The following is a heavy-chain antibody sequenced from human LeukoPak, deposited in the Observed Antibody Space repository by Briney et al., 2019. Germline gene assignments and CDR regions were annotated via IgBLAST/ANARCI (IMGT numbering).Heavy chain of an antibody. CDR3: ARAGSSDWPPVNFDY. J-gene: IGHJ4*02. CDR1: GYTFSGYG. Sequence: GASVKVSCKASGYTFSGYGVTWVRRAPGQGLEWMGWISAYNGHTNYAQNLKGRVTMTTDTSTSTAYLELRSLIFDDTAVYYCARAGSSDWPPVNFDYWGQGTLVTVSS. V-gene: IGHV1-18*01. D-gene: IGHD3-10*01. CDR2: ISAYNGHT.